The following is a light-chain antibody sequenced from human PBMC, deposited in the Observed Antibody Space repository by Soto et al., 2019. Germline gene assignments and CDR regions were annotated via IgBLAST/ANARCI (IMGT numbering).Light chain of an antibody. CDR1: QSVPSN. J-gene: IGKJ1*01. CDR3: QQYHHWPWT. V-gene: IGKV3-15*01. CDR2: GAS. Sequence: EIVMTQSPATLTVSPGXRATLSCRASQSVPSNLAWYQQKPGQAPRLLISGASTRATGIPARFSGSGSGTEFTLIISSLQSEDFAVYYCQQYHHWPWTFGQGTKVDIK.